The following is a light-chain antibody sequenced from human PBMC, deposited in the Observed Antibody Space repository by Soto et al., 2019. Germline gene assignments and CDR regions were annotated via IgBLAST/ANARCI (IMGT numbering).Light chain of an antibody. Sequence: EIVLTQSPGTRSLSPGERATLSCRASQSVSSSYLAWYQQKPGQAPRLLIYGASSRATGIPDRFSGSGSGTDFTLTISRLEPEDFAVYYCQQYVGSPETFGQGTKVEIK. CDR3: QQYVGSPET. CDR1: QSVSSSY. CDR2: GAS. V-gene: IGKV3-20*01. J-gene: IGKJ1*01.